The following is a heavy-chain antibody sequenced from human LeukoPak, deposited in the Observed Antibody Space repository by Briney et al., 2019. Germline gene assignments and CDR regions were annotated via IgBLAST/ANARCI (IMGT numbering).Heavy chain of an antibody. CDR2: IKQDGSEK. J-gene: IGHJ4*02. D-gene: IGHD3-10*01. CDR3: TVGVYYFDY. CDR1: GFTFSSYW. V-gene: IGHV3-7*02. Sequence: GGSLGLSCAASGFTFSSYWMSWVRQAPGKGLEWVANIKQDGSEKYYVDSVKGRFTISRDNAKNSLYLQMNSLRAEDTAVYYCTVGVYYFDYWGQGTLVTVSS.